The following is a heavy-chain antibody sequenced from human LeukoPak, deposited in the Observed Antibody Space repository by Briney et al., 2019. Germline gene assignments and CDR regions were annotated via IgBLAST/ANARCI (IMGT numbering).Heavy chain of an antibody. V-gene: IGHV3-11*01. CDR2: ISHSDFTI. CDR3: ARGCSNTNCYHNWFDP. D-gene: IGHD2-2*01. Sequence: PRGSLRLSCAASGFTFSDYNMNWIRQAPGKGLEWVSYISHSDFTIYYADSAKGRFTISRDNAKNSLYLQMNSLRAEDTAVYYCARGCSNTNCYHNWFDPWGQGTLVTVSS. CDR1: GFTFSDYN. J-gene: IGHJ5*02.